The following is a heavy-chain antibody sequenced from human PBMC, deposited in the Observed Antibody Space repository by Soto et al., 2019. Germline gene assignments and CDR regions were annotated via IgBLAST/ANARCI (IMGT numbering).Heavy chain of an antibody. CDR3: AGTTSHHWLYMDV. V-gene: IGHV6-1*01. J-gene: IGHJ6*03. Sequence: QVQLQESGPGLVKPSQTLSVSCAISGDSVSGDSAAWNWVRLSPSRGLEWLARTYYRSRWYNDYAVSERSRITVNADTSKNQFSLQLTSVTPEDTAIYFCAGTTSHHWLYMDVWGRGTTVTVSS. CDR2: TYYRSRWYN. CDR1: GDSVSGDSAA. D-gene: IGHD1-1*01.